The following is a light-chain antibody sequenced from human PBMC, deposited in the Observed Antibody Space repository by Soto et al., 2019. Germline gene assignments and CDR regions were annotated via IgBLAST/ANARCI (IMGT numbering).Light chain of an antibody. CDR1: QSIGSY. CDR2: DAS. J-gene: IGKJ4*01. V-gene: IGKV3-11*01. CDR3: QQYGDWPLT. Sequence: ENVLTQSPATLSLSPGERATLSCRASQSIGSYLAWYQQKPGQAPRLLIYDASNRAPGIPARFSGSGSETDFTLTIDSLEPEDFAVYYCQQYGDWPLTFGGGTKVEIK.